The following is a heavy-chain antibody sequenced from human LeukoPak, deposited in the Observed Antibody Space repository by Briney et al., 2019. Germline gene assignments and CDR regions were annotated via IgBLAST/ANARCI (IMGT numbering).Heavy chain of an antibody. CDR2: IYQTGST. Sequence: PSETLSLTCSVSGQSINSGYYWGWIRQSPAKGLEWIGSIYQTGSTYSNPSLRSRLTILVDTSKNQFSLKLTSVTATDTAVYYCARGGIRGGLDNWFDPWGQGTLVTVSS. V-gene: IGHV4-38-2*02. CDR1: GQSINSGYY. J-gene: IGHJ5*02. CDR3: ARGGIRGGLDNWFDP. D-gene: IGHD3-10*01.